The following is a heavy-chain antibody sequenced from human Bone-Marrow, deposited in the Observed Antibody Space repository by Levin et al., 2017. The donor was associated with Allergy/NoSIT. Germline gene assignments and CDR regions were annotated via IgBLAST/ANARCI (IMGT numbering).Heavy chain of an antibody. CDR3: AKVANWNDYYYGMDV. D-gene: IGHD1-1*01. Sequence: LSLTCAASGFTFSSYGMHWVRQAPGKGLEWVAVISYDGSNKYYADSVKGRFTISRDNSKNTLCLQMNSLRAEDTAVYYCAKVANWNDYYYGMDVWSQGTTVSVSS. J-gene: IGHJ6*02. CDR2: ISYDGSNK. CDR1: GFTFSSYG. V-gene: IGHV3-30*18.